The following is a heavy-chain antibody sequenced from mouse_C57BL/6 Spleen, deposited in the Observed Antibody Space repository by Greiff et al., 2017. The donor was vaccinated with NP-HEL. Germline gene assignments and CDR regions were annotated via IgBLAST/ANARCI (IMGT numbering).Heavy chain of an antibody. CDR1: GYAFSSSW. Sequence: VMLVESGPELVKPGASVKISCKASGYAFSSSWMNWVKQRPGKGLEWIGRIYPGDGDTNYNGKFKGKATLTADKSSSTAYMQLSSLTSEDSAVYFCAREGTGGFAYWGQGTLVTVSA. V-gene: IGHV1-82*01. CDR3: AREGTGGFAY. CDR2: IYPGDGDT. J-gene: IGHJ3*01.